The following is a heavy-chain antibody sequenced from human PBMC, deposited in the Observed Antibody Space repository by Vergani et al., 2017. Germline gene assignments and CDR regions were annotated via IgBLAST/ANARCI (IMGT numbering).Heavy chain of an antibody. CDR3: ASGLGSHRYWEPLYY. CDR2: INSDGSST. Sequence: EVQLVESGGGLVKPGGSLRLSCAASGFTFSSYWMHWVRQAPGKGLVWVSRINSDGSSTSYADSVKGRFTISRDNAKNTLYLQMNSLRAEDTAVYYCASGLGSHRYWEPLYYWGQGTLVTVSS. V-gene: IGHV3-74*02. CDR1: GFTFSSYW. D-gene: IGHD1-26*01. J-gene: IGHJ4*02.